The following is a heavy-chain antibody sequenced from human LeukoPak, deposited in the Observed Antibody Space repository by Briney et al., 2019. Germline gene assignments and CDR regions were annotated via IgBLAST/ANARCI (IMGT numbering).Heavy chain of an antibody. D-gene: IGHD1-26*01. CDR3: ARALVGAPRPNDAFDI. Sequence: ASVKVSCKASGYIFMKYYMHWVRQAPGQGLEWMGIINPSGGSTSNAQKFQARVTMTRDTSTSTVYMELSSLRSEDTAVYYCARALVGAPRPNDAFDIWGQGTMVTVSS. J-gene: IGHJ3*02. CDR2: INPSGGST. CDR1: GYIFMKYY. V-gene: IGHV1-46*01.